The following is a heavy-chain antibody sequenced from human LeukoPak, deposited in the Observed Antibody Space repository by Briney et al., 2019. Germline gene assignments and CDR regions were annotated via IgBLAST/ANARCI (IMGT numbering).Heavy chain of an antibody. CDR2: IIPIFGTA. V-gene: IGHV1-69*13. Sequence: SVKVSCKASGGTFSSYAISWVRQAPGQGLEWMGGIIPIFGTANYAQKFQGRVTITADESTSTAYMELSSLRSEDTAVYYCARVPVLFGVVDNWFDPWGQGTLVTVSS. J-gene: IGHJ5*02. CDR3: ARVPVLFGVVDNWFDP. D-gene: IGHD3-3*01. CDR1: GGTFSSYA.